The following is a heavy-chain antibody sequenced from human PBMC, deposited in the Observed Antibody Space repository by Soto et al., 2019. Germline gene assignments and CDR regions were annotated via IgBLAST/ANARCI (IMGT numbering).Heavy chain of an antibody. CDR1: GGSISSYY. CDR3: AKVPDY. CDR2: IYYSGST. V-gene: IGHV4-59*12. J-gene: IGHJ4*02. Sequence: PSETLSLTCTVSGGSISSYYWSWIRQPPGKGLEWIGYIYYSGSTNHNPSLKSRVTITVDTSKNQYSLKLSSVTAADTAVYYCAKVPDYGGQETLVTVSS.